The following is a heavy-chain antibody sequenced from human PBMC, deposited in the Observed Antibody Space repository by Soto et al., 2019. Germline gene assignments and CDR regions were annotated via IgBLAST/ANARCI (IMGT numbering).Heavy chain of an antibody. J-gene: IGHJ5*02. D-gene: IGHD4-17*01. CDR1: GYSFTSYW. V-gene: IGHV5-10-1*01. CDR3: ARSYGDYNWFDP. CDR2: IDPSDSYT. Sequence: GESLKISCKGSGYSFTSYWISWVRQMPGKGLEWMGRIDPSDSYTNYSPSFQGHVTISADKSISTAYLQWSSLKASDTAMYYCARSYGDYNWFDPWGQGTLVTVS.